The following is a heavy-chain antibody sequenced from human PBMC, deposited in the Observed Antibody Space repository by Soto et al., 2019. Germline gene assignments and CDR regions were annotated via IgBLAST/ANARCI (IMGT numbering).Heavy chain of an antibody. CDR2: ISYDGSNK. D-gene: IGHD6-6*01. J-gene: IGHJ4*02. V-gene: IGHV3-30*18. Sequence: QVQLVESGGGVVQPGRSLRLSCAASGFIFSSYGMHWVRQAPGKGLEWVAVISYDGSNKYYADSVKGRFTISRDNSKNTLYLQMNSLRAEDTAVYYCAKDASIAARYGDYWGQGTLVTVSS. CDR1: GFIFSSYG. CDR3: AKDASIAARYGDY.